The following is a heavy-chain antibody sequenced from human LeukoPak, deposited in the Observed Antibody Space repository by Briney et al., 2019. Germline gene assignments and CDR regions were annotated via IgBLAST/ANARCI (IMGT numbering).Heavy chain of an antibody. CDR2: ISGSGGST. CDR1: GFTFSSYA. Sequence: GGSLRLSCAASGFTFSSYAMSWVRQAPGKGLEWVSAISGSGGSTYYADSVKGRFTISRDNAKNSLYLQMNSLRAEDTAVYYCARGSALVRYCSSTSCLGIDYWGQGTLVTVSS. D-gene: IGHD2-2*01. J-gene: IGHJ4*02. V-gene: IGHV3-23*01. CDR3: ARGSALVRYCSSTSCLGIDY.